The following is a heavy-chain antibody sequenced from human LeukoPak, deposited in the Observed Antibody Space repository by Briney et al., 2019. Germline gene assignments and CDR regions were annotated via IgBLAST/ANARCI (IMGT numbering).Heavy chain of an antibody. CDR3: ARDRPGTYFDY. CDR2: IYTSGST. J-gene: IGHJ4*02. CDR1: GGSISSYY. Sequence: PSETLSLTCTVSGGSISSYYWSWIRQPPGKGLEWIGRIYTSGSTNYNYSLKSRVTISADTSKNQFSLNLSSVTAADTAVYYCARDRPGTYFDYWGQGTLVTVSS. D-gene: IGHD1-26*01. V-gene: IGHV4-4*08.